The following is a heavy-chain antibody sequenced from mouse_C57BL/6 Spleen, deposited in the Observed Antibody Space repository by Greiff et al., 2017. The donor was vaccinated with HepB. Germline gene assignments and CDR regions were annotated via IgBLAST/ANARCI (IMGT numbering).Heavy chain of an antibody. Sequence: VQLQESGAELVKPGASVKLSCKASGYTFTSYWMQWVKQRPGQGLEWIGEIVASDSYTNYNQKFKGKATLTVDTSSSTAYMQRNSLTSEDSAVYDWARYPASYLYYCDYWGQGTTLTVSS. CDR2: IVASDSYT. CDR1: GYTFTSYW. V-gene: IGHV1-50*01. CDR3: ARYPASYLYYCDY. D-gene: IGHD1-1*01. J-gene: IGHJ2*01.